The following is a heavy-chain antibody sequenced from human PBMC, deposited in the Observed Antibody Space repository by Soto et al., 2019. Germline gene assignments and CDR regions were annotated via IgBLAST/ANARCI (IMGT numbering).Heavy chain of an antibody. D-gene: IGHD5-12*01. Sequence: SETLSLTCTVSGGSISSGGYYWSWIRQHPGKGPEWIGYIYYSGSTYYNPSLKSRVTISVDTSKNQFSLKLSSVTAADTAVYYCARGRWLPNAFDIWGQGTKVTVSS. V-gene: IGHV4-31*03. CDR1: GGSISSGGYY. CDR2: IYYSGST. CDR3: ARGRWLPNAFDI. J-gene: IGHJ3*02.